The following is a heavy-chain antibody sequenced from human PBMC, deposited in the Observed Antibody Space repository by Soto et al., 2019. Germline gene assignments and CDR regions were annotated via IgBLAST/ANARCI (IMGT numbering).Heavy chain of an antibody. Sequence: PGESLKISCKGSGYSFTSYWLGWVRQMPGKGLECMGIIYPGDSDTRYSPSFQGQVTISADKSISSAYLQWSSLKALDTAMYYCARHVVSGGRVRVCYYYGMDVWGQGTTVTVSS. CDR1: GYSFTSYW. CDR3: ARHVVSGGRVRVCYYYGMDV. V-gene: IGHV5-51*01. J-gene: IGHJ6*02. CDR2: IYPGDSDT. D-gene: IGHD2-15*01.